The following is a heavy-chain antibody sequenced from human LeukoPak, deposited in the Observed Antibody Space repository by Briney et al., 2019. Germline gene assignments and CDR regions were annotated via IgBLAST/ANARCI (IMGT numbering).Heavy chain of an antibody. CDR3: TSSRRGPDDY. CDR2: IKSKTDGGTT. D-gene: IGHD3/OR15-3a*01. Sequence: SGGSLRLSXAASGFTFSNAWMSWVRQAPGKGLEWVGRIKSKTDGGTTDYAAPVKGRFTISRDDSKNTLYLQMNSLKTEDTAVYYFTSSRRGPDDYWGQGTLVTVSS. J-gene: IGHJ4*02. V-gene: IGHV3-15*01. CDR1: GFTFSNAW.